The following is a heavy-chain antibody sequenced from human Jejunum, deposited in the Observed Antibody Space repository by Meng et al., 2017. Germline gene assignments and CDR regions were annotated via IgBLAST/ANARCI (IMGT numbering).Heavy chain of an antibody. D-gene: IGHD2-8*01. V-gene: IGHV4-4*02. CDR2: IDPSEST. Sequence: QDAGPGLGKPSGTLSLTCAVSGASISRTNWWSWVRQPPGKGLEWIGKIDPSESTHYNPSLKGRVTISADRSKNQFSLRLTSVTAADTAIYYCARAYCTDVSCHDFFDSWGQGTLVTASS. J-gene: IGHJ4*02. CDR1: GASISRTNW. CDR3: ARAYCTDVSCHDFFDS.